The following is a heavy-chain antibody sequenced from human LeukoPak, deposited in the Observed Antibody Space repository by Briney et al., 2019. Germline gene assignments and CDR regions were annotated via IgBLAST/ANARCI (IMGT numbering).Heavy chain of an antibody. CDR2: ISASGGST. CDR1: GFIFRMNE. V-gene: IGHV3-23*01. D-gene: IGHD3-22*01. Sequence: GGSLRLSCVASGFIFRMNEMTWVRQAAGKGLEWVAAISASGGSTYYADSVKGRFTISRDNSKNTLYLQMNSLRAEDTAVYYCAKDYCYDSSGHSPFDYWGQGTLVTVSS. J-gene: IGHJ4*02. CDR3: AKDYCYDSSGHSPFDY.